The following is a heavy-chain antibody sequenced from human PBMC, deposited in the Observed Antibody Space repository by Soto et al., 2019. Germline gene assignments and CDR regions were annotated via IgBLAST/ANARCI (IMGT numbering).Heavy chain of an antibody. CDR2: IYYSGST. D-gene: IGHD1-26*01. Sequence: SETLSLTCTVSGGSISSYYWSWIRQPPGKGLEWIGYIYYSGSTNYNPSLKSRVTISVDTSKNQFSLKLSSVTAADTAVYYCARGLKGGWFDPWGQGTLVTVS. CDR1: GGSISSYY. CDR3: ARGLKGGWFDP. V-gene: IGHV4-59*01. J-gene: IGHJ5*02.